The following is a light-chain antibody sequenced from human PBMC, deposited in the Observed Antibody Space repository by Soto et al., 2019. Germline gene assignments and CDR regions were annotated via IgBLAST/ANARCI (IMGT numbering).Light chain of an antibody. CDR1: QSVSSTY. Sequence: EIVLTQSPGTLSLSPGERVTLSCRASQSVSSTYLAWYQQKPGQAPRLLIYGASSRTDGIPDRFSGSGSGTDFTLTINRLEPDDFAVYYCQQYGSSPWTFGQGTKVEIK. CDR2: GAS. V-gene: IGKV3-20*01. CDR3: QQYGSSPWT. J-gene: IGKJ1*01.